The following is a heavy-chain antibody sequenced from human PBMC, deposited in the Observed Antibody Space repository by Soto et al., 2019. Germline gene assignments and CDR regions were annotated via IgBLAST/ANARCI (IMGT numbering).Heavy chain of an antibody. V-gene: IGHV4-39*01. D-gene: IGHD2-15*01. Sequence: QLQLQESGPGLVKPSETLSLTCTVSGGSISSSSYYWGWIRQPPGKGLEWIGSIYYSGSTYYNPYLKSRVNISLDTSKNQCSLKLSSVTAADPAVYYCARRRFYCSGGSCYPPWWAGGAFDIWGQGTMVTVSS. J-gene: IGHJ3*02. CDR2: IYYSGST. CDR3: ARRRFYCSGGSCYPPWWAGGAFDI. CDR1: GGSISSSSYY.